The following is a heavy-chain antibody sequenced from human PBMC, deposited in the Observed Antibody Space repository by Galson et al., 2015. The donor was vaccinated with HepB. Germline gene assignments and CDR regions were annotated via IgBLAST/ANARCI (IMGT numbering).Heavy chain of an antibody. CDR2: ITSSGGKT. Sequence: SLRLSCAASGFTFTRYAMTRVRQAPGKGLEWVASITSSGGKTYYTDSVKGRFTISRDNTKNTLFLHLNSLRAEDTAVYCCAKDGIMVANNPYHFHYWGQGTLVTVSS. CDR3: AKDGIMVANNPYHFHY. J-gene: IGHJ4*02. V-gene: IGHV3-23*01. D-gene: IGHD2-15*01. CDR1: GFTFTRYA.